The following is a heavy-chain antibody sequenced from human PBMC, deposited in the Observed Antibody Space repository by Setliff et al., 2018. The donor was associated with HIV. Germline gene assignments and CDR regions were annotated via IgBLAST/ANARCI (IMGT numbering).Heavy chain of an antibody. CDR2: IYYSGST. D-gene: IGHD6-19*01. CDR3: ARAPRVKGAGGDYYYYYYMDV. V-gene: IGHV4-39*07. Sequence: SETLSLTCTVSGDSVNDRSYFWGWIRQPPGKGLEWIGNIYYSGSTYYNPSLKSRVTISVDTSKNQFSLKVNFVTAADTAIYYCARAPRVKGAGGDYYYYYYMDVWGKGTTVTVSS. J-gene: IGHJ6*03. CDR1: GDSVNDRSYF.